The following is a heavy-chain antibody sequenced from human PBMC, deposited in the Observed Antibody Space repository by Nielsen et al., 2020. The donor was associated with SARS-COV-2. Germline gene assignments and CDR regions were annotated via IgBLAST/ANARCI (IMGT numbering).Heavy chain of an antibody. Sequence: GESLKTPCASPGFTFSSYRMHWVRQAPGKGLEWVAVIWYDGSNKYYADSVKGRFTISRDNSKNTLYLQMNSLRAEDTAVYYCASAGAAGSWWFDPWGQGTLVTVSS. CDR3: ASAGAAGSWWFDP. D-gene: IGHD6-13*01. CDR2: IWYDGSNK. V-gene: IGHV3-33*08. J-gene: IGHJ5*02. CDR1: GFTFSSYR.